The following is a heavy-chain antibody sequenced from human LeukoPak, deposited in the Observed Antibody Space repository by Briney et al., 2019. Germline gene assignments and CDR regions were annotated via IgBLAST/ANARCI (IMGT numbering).Heavy chain of an antibody. CDR3: ARGEGDFWSGYYTY. CDR1: GGTFSSYA. J-gene: IGHJ4*02. D-gene: IGHD3-3*01. Sequence: GASVKVSCKASGGTFSSYAISWVRQAPGQGLEWMGRIIPIFGIANYAQKFQGRVTITADKSTSTAYMELSSLRSEDTAVYYCARGEGDFWSGYYTYWGRGTLVTVSS. CDR2: IIPIFGIA. V-gene: IGHV1-69*04.